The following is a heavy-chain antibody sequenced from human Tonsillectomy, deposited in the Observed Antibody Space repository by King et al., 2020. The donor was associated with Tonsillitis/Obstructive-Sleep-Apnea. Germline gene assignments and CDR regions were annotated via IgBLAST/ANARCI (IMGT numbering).Heavy chain of an antibody. V-gene: IGHV3-11*06. CDR3: ARDIPQVGAFGY. CDR1: RFTFSDYY. D-gene: IGHD1-26*01. Sequence: VQLVESGGGLVKPGGSLRLSCAASRFTFSDYYMSWIRQAPGKGLEWXSXXSXDSXXTXXADSVKGRFTISRDNPKNSLYLQMNXLRAEDTAVYYCARDIPQVGAFGYWGQGTLVTVSS. J-gene: IGHJ4*02. CDR2: XSXDSXXT.